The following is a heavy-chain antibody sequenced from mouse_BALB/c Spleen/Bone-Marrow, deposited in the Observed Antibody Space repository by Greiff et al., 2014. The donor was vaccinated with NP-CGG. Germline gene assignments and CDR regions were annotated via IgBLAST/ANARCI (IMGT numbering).Heavy chain of an antibody. D-gene: IGHD2-4*01. V-gene: IGHV5-6*01. CDR1: GFTFSSYG. Sequence: EVKLQESGGDLVKPGGSLKLSCAASGFTFSSYGMSWVRQTPDKRLEWVATISSGGSYTYYPDSVKGRFTISRDNAKNTLYLQMSSLKSEDTAMYYCARQEITTRNAWFAYWGQGTLVTVSA. J-gene: IGHJ3*01. CDR2: ISSGGSYT. CDR3: ARQEITTRNAWFAY.